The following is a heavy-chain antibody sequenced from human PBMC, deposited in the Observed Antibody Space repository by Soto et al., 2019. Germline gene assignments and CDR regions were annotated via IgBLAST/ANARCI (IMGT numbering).Heavy chain of an antibody. D-gene: IGHD3-10*02. J-gene: IGHJ4*02. CDR3: AGNEDCSGRYVGEHYFDY. V-gene: IGHV4-59*01. Sequence: SETLSLTCTVSGGSISSYYWSWIRQPPGKGLEWIGYIYYSGSTNYNPSLKSRVTISVDTSKNQFSLKLSSVTAADTAVYYCAGNEDCSGRYVGEHYFDYWGQGTLVTVSS. CDR2: IYYSGST. CDR1: GGSISSYY.